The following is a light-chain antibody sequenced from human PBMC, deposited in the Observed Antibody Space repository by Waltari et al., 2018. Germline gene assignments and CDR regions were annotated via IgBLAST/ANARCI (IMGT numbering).Light chain of an antibody. CDR2: DLR. Sequence: QSALTQPASVSGSPGQSITISCTGTSSDVGFYNYVSWYQQHPGKAPKPMIYDLRNRPSWVSNRFSGSKYGNPASLTISGLQAEDEADYYCSSYTSSSTLYVFGTGTKVTVL. CDR3: SSYTSSSTLYV. J-gene: IGLJ1*01. V-gene: IGLV2-14*03. CDR1: SSDVGFYNY.